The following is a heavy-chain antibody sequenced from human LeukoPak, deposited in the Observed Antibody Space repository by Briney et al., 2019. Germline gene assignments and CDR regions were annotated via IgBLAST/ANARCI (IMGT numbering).Heavy chain of an antibody. D-gene: IGHD6-19*01. CDR3: ARPKDIAVAGGNAFDI. Sequence: AASVKVSCKASGYTFTSYAMNWVRQAPGQGLEWMGWINTNTGNPTYAQGFTGRFVFSLDTSVSTAYLQISSLKAEDTAVYYCARPKDIAVAGGNAFDIWGQGTTVTVSS. V-gene: IGHV7-4-1*02. CDR2: INTNTGNP. J-gene: IGHJ3*02. CDR1: GYTFTSYA.